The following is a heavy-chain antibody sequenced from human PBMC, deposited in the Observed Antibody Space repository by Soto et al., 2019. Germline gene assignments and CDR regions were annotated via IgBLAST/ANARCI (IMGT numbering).Heavy chain of an antibody. CDR1: GGSISSSSYY. V-gene: IGHV4-39*01. J-gene: IGHJ1*01. CDR2: IYYSGST. CDR3: ARVAYDYIWGSYRPAEYFQH. Sequence: QLQLQESGPGLVKPSETLSLTCTVSGGSISSSSYYWGWIRQPPGKGLEWIGSIYYSGSTYYNPSLNSRVTISVDTSKNQFSLKLSSVTAADTAVYYCARVAYDYIWGSYRPAEYFQHWGQGTLVTVSS. D-gene: IGHD3-16*02.